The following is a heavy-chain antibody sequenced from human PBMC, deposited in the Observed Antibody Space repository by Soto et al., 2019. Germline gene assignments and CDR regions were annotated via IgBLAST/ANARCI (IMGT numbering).Heavy chain of an antibody. V-gene: IGHV3-11*05. CDR1: GFTFSDYY. Sequence: QVQLVESGGGLVKPGGSLRLSCAVSGFTFSDYYMTWIRKAPGKGLEWVSYISSSTRHTNYADSVKGRFTISRDNAKNSLFLQMNSLRAADTAVYYCARGRGAAADYFDFWGQGTLVTVSS. D-gene: IGHD6-13*01. J-gene: IGHJ4*02. CDR3: ARGRGAAADYFDF. CDR2: ISSSTRHT.